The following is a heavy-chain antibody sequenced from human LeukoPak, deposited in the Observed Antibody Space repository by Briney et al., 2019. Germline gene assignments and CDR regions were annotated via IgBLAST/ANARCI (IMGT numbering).Heavy chain of an antibody. D-gene: IGHD6-13*01. V-gene: IGHV4-59*08. CDR2: IYYSGST. CDR3: SRGQSISAVAV. CDR1: GGSISSYY. J-gene: IGHJ4*02. Sequence: SETLSLTCTVSGGSISSYYWSWIRQPPGKGLEWIGYIYYSGSTNYNPSLKSRVTISVDTSKNQFSLKLSSVTAADTAVYYCSRGQSISAVAVWGQGTLVTVSS.